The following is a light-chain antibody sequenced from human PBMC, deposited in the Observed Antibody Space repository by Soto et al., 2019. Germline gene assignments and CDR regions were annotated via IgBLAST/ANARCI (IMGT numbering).Light chain of an antibody. V-gene: IGKV2-28*01. Sequence: DSVITQAPLSLPVTPGEPASISCRSSQSLLNRNGQNCLDWYLQKPGQSPQLLIHMGYIRASGVPDRFSGSASGTYFTLTISRVEAEDVGVYYCMQALESPPTFGGGTKVEIK. CDR3: MQALESPPT. CDR2: MGY. J-gene: IGKJ4*01. CDR1: QSLLNRNGQNC.